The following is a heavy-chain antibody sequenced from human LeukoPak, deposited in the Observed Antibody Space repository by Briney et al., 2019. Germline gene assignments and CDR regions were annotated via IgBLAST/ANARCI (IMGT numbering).Heavy chain of an antibody. CDR3: ARDLVVVVAAMEVYYYGMDV. J-gene: IGHJ6*02. CDR2: ISSSGSTI. D-gene: IGHD2-15*01. Sequence: PGGSLRLSCAASGFTFSDYYMSWIRQAPGKGLEWVSYISSSGSTIYYADSVKGRFTISRDNAKNSLYLQMNSLRAEDTAVYYCARDLVVVVAAMEVYYYGMDVWGQGTTVTVSS. V-gene: IGHV3-11*04. CDR1: GFTFSDYY.